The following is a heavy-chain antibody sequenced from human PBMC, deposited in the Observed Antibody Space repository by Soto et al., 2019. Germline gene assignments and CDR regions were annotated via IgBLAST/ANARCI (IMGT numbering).Heavy chain of an antibody. J-gene: IGHJ4*02. CDR2: ISGSGGST. CDR1: GFTFSSYS. Sequence: GGSLRLSCAASGFTFSSYSMSWVRQAPGKGLEWVSAISGSGGSTYYADSVKGRFTISRDNSKNTLYLQMNSLRAEDTAVYYCAKTGGGSGWYDFDYWGQGTLVTVSS. CDR3: AKTGGGSGWYDFDY. D-gene: IGHD6-19*01. V-gene: IGHV3-23*01.